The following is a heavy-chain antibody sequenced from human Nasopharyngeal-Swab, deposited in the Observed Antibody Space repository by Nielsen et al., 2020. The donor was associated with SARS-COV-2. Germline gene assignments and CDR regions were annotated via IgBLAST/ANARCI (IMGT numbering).Heavy chain of an antibody. J-gene: IGHJ4*02. CDR3: ARAVVPATTTPDSTYFDY. V-gene: IGHV3-48*04. Sequence: GESLKISCAASEFTFSTYSMHWVRQAPGKGLEWISYISSGGSATHYADSVKGRFAISRDNPKNSLYLQMYSLRAEDTAVYYCARAVVPATTTPDSTYFDYWGQGTLVSVSS. CDR2: ISSGGSAT. CDR1: EFTFSTYS. D-gene: IGHD2-2*01.